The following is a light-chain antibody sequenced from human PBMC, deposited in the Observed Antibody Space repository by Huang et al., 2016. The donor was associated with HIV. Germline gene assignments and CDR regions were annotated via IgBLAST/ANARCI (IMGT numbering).Light chain of an antibody. V-gene: IGKV3-20*01. CDR3: HQYGSPPFT. Sequence: EIVLTQSPGTLSLSPGERATLSCRASQSISSSSLAWYLQKPGQAPTLLHHGASTRATDIPDRFSGSGSGTDFTLTISRLEPEDFAVYYCHQYGSPPFTFGPGTKVDIK. CDR2: GAS. J-gene: IGKJ3*01. CDR1: QSISSSS.